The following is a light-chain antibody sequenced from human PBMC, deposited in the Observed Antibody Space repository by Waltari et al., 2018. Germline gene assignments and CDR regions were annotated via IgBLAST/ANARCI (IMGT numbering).Light chain of an antibody. Sequence: QSALAQPASVSGSPGQSITIPCTGSTSAVGSYNLVPWYQQHPGKAPKLIIYEVTKMASGISDRFSGSKSGNTASLTISGLQAGDEGDYYCCSYAGISTWVFGGGTKVTVL. V-gene: IGLV2-23*02. CDR3: CSYAGISTWV. CDR2: EVT. CDR1: TSAVGSYNL. J-gene: IGLJ3*02.